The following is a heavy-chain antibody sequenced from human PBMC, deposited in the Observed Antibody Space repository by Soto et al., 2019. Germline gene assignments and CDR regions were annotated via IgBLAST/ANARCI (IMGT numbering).Heavy chain of an antibody. J-gene: IGHJ6*02. CDR3: TKARLWGGDGCNSYYYNAMDV. V-gene: IGHV3-9*01. CDR2: ISWNSGRI. CDR1: GFTFDDYA. Sequence: EMQLVESGGGLVQPGMSLRLSCAASGFTFDDYAMYWVRQVPGKGLEWVSGISWNSGRIGYADSVKGRFTISRDNAKNSLYLKMNSLRPEDTALYYCTKARLWGGDGCNSYYYNAMDVWGQGTTVTVSS. D-gene: IGHD3-16*01.